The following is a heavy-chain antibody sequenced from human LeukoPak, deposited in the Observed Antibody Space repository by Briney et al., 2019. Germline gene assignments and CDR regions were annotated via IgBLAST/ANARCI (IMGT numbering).Heavy chain of an antibody. CDR3: ARFAAGGSYYYYMDV. J-gene: IGHJ6*03. CDR2: IGAAGDT. Sequence: GGSLRLSCAASGFTFSSYDMHWVRQPTGKGLEWVSAIGAAGDTYYPASVKGRFTISRENAKNSMYLQMNSLRADDTAVYYCARFAAGGSYYYYMDVWGKGTTVTVSS. D-gene: IGHD6-25*01. V-gene: IGHV3-13*01. CDR1: GFTFSSYD.